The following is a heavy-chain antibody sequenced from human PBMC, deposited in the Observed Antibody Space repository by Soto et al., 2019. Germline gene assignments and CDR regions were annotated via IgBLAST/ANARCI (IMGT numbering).Heavy chain of an antibody. CDR1: GFPFGEFA. CDR3: AKVGYDLGYSALDV. Sequence: PGGSLRLSCTASGFPFGEFAMHLVRRPPGKGLEWVASITLNSDMIAYADSVKGRFTISRDNGENSLYLQLRSLRREDTAVYYCAKVGYDLGYSALDVWGLGPTVTV. CDR2: ITLNSDMI. J-gene: IGHJ6*02. V-gene: IGHV3-9*01. D-gene: IGHD2-2*01.